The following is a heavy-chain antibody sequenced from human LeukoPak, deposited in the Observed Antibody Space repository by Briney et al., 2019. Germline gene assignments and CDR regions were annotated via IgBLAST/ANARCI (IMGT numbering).Heavy chain of an antibody. CDR3: ARGRDGTSWSYVDY. Sequence: GGSLRLSCAASGFTVSSNYMSWVRQAPGKGLEWVSVIYSGGSTYYTDSVKGRFTISRDNSKNTSYLQMNSLRGDDTAVYYCARGRDGTSWSYVDYWGQGTLVTVSS. J-gene: IGHJ4*02. V-gene: IGHV3-53*05. CDR2: IYSGGST. D-gene: IGHD6-13*01. CDR1: GFTVSSNY.